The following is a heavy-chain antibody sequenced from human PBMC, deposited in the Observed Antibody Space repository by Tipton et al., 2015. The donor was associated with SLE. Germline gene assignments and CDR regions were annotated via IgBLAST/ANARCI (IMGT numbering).Heavy chain of an antibody. J-gene: IGHJ4*02. CDR1: GGSISSSSNY. Sequence: TLSLTCTVSGGSISSSSNYWGWIRQPPGKGLEWIGSVYYSGNTHYNPSLKSRVTISVDTSKNQFSLRVSSVTAADTAVYYCARRRAAVPFDYWGQGTLVTVSS. V-gene: IGHV4-39*07. CDR3: ARRRAAVPFDY. D-gene: IGHD6-13*01. CDR2: VYYSGNT.